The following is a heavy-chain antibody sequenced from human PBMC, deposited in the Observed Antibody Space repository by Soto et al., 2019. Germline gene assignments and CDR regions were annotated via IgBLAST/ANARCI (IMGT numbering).Heavy chain of an antibody. J-gene: IGHJ5*02. CDR3: AKKYQFDT. Sequence: GGSLRLSCTASGFIFSTYAMSWVRQAPGKGLDWVSSIHSSGVTYYADSVKGRFTSSRDNSKNTLYLQLNSLRAEDTAIYYCAKKYQFDTWGQGTRVTVSS. CDR1: GFIFSTYA. CDR2: IHSSGVT. V-gene: IGHV3-23*01. D-gene: IGHD2-2*01.